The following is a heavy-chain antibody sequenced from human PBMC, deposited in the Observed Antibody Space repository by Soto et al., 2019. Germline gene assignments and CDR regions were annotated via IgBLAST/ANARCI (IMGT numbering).Heavy chain of an antibody. CDR3: ATSQKGYNWNYFDH. Sequence: SVTLSLTXAVSGASISGSYYYWAWLRQSPGKGPEWIGSVFYTGFTSYNPSLESRVSVSVDTSKSQFSLKLSAVTAADTAVYYCATSQKGYNWNYFDHWGQGALVTVSS. V-gene: IGHV4-39*01. J-gene: IGHJ4*02. D-gene: IGHD1-20*01. CDR2: VFYTGFT. CDR1: GASISGSYYY.